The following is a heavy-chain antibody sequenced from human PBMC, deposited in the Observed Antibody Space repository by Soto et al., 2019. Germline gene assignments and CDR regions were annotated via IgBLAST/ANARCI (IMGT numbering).Heavy chain of an antibody. CDR2: ICNSGTT. J-gene: IGHJ6*04. CDR3: AGGGSIVVDSRRLSVV. Sequence: QVQLQESGPTLVKPSETLSLTCTVSGGSIRSYCWTCIRQPPGEVLEWIGCICNSGTTNYNPSLMRRVAISIVSQQDQFCLQLSSVPVTEAAFFYCAGGGSIVVDSRRLSVVLGKETAVTVSS. D-gene: IGHD3-22*01. V-gene: IGHV4-59*03. CDR1: GGSIRSYC.